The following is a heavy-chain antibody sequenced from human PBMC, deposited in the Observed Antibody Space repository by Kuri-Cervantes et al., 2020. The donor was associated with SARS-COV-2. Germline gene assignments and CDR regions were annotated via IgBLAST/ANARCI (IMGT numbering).Heavy chain of an antibody. CDR1: GGSISSYY. D-gene: IGHD3-3*01. V-gene: IGHV4-4*07. CDR2: IYTSGST. CDR3: AREYYDQLSRGGMDV. J-gene: IGHJ6*02. Sequence: GSLRLSCTVSGGSISSYYWSWIRQPAGKGLEWIGRIYTSGSTNYNPSLKSRVTISIDTSKNQFSLKLSSVTAADTAVYYCAREYYDQLSRGGMDVWGQGTTVTVSS.